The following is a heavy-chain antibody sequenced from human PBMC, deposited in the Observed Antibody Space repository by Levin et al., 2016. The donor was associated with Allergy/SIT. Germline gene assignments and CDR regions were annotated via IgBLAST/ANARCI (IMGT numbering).Heavy chain of an antibody. CDR3: ARDTYHYDSSGDSGAFDV. Sequence: ASVKVSCKASGYSFTMYGISWVRQAPGQGLEWMGWISPYNGNTNHAPNFQGRVIMTTDTSTNTVSMELRSLRSDDTAVYYCARDTYHYDSSGDSGAFDVWGQGTLVTVSS. D-gene: IGHD3-22*01. J-gene: IGHJ3*01. V-gene: IGHV1-18*04. CDR2: ISPYNGNT. CDR1: GYSFTMYG.